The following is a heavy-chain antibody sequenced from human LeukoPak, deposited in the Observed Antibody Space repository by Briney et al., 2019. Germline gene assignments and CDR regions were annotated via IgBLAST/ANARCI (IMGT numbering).Heavy chain of an antibody. CDR2: IIPILGIA. V-gene: IGHV1-69*04. Sequence: ASVKVSCKASGDTFSSYAISWVRQAPGQGLEWMGRIIPILGIANYAQKFQGRVTITADKSTSTAYMELSSLRSEDTAVYYCARDPIPSYYYDSSGYYPKYFQHWGQGTLVTVSS. D-gene: IGHD3-22*01. CDR1: GDTFSSYA. J-gene: IGHJ1*01. CDR3: ARDPIPSYYYDSSGYYPKYFQH.